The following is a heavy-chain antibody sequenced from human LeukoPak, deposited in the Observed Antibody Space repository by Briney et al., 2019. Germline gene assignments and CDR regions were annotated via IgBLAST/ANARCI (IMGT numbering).Heavy chain of an antibody. CDR1: GFTFSSYA. Sequence: GGSLRLSCAASGFTFSSYAMHWVRQAPGKGLEWVAVISYDGSNKYYADSVKGRFTISRGNSKNTLYLQMNSLRAEDTAVYYCARDRMQATVVTDWFDPWGQGTLVTVSS. D-gene: IGHD4-23*01. J-gene: IGHJ5*02. CDR3: ARDRMQATVVTDWFDP. V-gene: IGHV3-30-3*01. CDR2: ISYDGSNK.